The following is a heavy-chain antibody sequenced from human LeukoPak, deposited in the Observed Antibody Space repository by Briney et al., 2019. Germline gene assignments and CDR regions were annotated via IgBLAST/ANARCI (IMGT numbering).Heavy chain of an antibody. V-gene: IGHV3-20*01. CDR1: GFTFDDYG. CDR2: INWNGGST. D-gene: IGHD6-13*01. Sequence: GGSLRLSCAASGFTFDDYGMSWVRQAPGKGLEWVSGINWNGGSTGYADSVKGRFTISRDNAKNSLYPQMNSLRAEDTALYHCARVKSVSSSWLVDYWGQGTLVTVSS. CDR3: ARVKSVSSSWLVDY. J-gene: IGHJ4*02.